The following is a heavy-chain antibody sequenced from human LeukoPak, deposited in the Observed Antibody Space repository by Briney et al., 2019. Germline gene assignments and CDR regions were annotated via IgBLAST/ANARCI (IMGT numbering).Heavy chain of an antibody. V-gene: IGHV3-74*01. D-gene: IGHD5-18*01. Sequence: GGSLRLSCAASGFTFRSYWMHWIPHVPGKGLVWVSRIHPDGSTTNYADSVKGRFTISRDSAKNTLYLQMNSLTDEDTGVYYCARGGSGNSYGEFTYWGQGALVTVSS. J-gene: IGHJ4*02. CDR3: ARGGSGNSYGEFTY. CDR2: IHPDGSTT. CDR1: GFTFRSYW.